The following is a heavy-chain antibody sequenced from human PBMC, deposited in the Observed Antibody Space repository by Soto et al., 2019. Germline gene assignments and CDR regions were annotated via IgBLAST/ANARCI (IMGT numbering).Heavy chain of an antibody. J-gene: IGHJ2*01. CDR2: INHSGST. Sequence: QVQLQQWGAGLLKPSETLPLTCAVYGGSFSPYFWSWIRQPPGKGLEWIGEINHSGSTNYNPSLTRRATLSVDTSKNLVSLKLTSVTAADTAVYYCARLASGWQYYYFDFWGRGTPVTVSS. CDR1: GGSFSPYF. D-gene: IGHD6-19*01. V-gene: IGHV4-34*01. CDR3: ARLASGWQYYYFDF.